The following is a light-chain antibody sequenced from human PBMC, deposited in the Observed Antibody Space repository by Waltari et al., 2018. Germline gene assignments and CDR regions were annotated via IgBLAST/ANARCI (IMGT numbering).Light chain of an antibody. V-gene: IGLV1-40*01. CDR2: ANE. Sequence: QSGLTQPPSVSGAAGQRVINPCTGTSSHPGSNYHVHWYQQFPGTAPNVLIYANEHRPSGIPDRFSASKSGTSASLTITGLHTEDEADYYCQSYDNNLRAWVFGGGTKVTVL. J-gene: IGLJ3*02. CDR1: SSHPGSNYH. CDR3: QSYDNNLRAWV.